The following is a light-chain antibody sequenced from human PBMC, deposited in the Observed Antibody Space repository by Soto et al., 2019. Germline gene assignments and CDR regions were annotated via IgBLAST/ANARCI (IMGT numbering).Light chain of an antibody. V-gene: IGKV3-11*01. CDR2: DVS. Sequence: IVLTQSPATLSLSPGERATLSCRASQSVSGYLAWYQQKPGQAPRLLIYDVSSRATGIPARFSGSGSGTDFTLTISGREPEDVAVYYCQQRSLGTFGPGTKGDIK. CDR1: QSVSGY. J-gene: IGKJ3*01. CDR3: QQRSLGT.